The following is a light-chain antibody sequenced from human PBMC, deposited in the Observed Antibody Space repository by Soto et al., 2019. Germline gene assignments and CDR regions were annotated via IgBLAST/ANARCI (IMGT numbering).Light chain of an antibody. J-gene: IGKJ4*01. Sequence: DIQMTQSPSTLSASEGDRVAITCRASQSISSWLAWYQQKPGKAPKLLIYDASTLESGVPSRFSGSGSGTEFTLTISSLQPDDFATYYCQQCASYPLTFGGGTTLEI. CDR2: DAS. CDR1: QSISSW. CDR3: QQCASYPLT. V-gene: IGKV1-5*01.